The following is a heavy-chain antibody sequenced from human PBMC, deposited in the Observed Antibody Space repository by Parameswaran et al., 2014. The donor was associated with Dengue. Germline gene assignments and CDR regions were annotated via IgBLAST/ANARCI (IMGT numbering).Heavy chain of an antibody. J-gene: IGHJ4*02. D-gene: IGHD3-10*01. V-gene: IGHV7-4-1*02. Sequence: VRQMPGKGLEWMGWINTNTGNPTYAQGFTGRFVFSLDTSVSTAYLQISSLKAEDTAVYYCASSSLRGIDYWGQGTLVTVSS. CDR3: ASSSLRGIDY. CDR2: INTNTGNP.